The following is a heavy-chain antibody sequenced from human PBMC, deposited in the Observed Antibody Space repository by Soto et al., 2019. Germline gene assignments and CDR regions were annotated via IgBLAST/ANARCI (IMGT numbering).Heavy chain of an antibody. J-gene: IGHJ6*02. CDR2: INHSVST. Sequence: SETLSLTCTVYGGSFSGYYWSWIRQPPGKGLEWIGEINHSVSTNYNPSLKSRVTISVDTSKNQFSLKLSSVTAADTAVYYCAXAVGYYDFWSGYSSYYYYGMDVWGQGTTVPVS. CDR1: GGSFSGYY. D-gene: IGHD3-3*01. V-gene: IGHV4-34*01. CDR3: AXAVGYYDFWSGYSSYYYYGMDV.